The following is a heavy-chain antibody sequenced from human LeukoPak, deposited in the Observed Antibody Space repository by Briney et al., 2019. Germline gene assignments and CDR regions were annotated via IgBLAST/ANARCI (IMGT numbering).Heavy chain of an antibody. D-gene: IGHD7-27*01. Sequence: GSLRLSCAASGFTFSSYTMSWVRQAPGKGLEWVSTITTSDGNTYYADSVKGRFTVSRDNSKNTLFLQMNSLRAEDTAVYYCAKDGGLWVSAHWGDSWGRGTLVTVSS. V-gene: IGHV3-23*01. J-gene: IGHJ4*02. CDR3: AKDGGLWVSAHWGDS. CDR1: GFTFSSYT. CDR2: ITTSDGNT.